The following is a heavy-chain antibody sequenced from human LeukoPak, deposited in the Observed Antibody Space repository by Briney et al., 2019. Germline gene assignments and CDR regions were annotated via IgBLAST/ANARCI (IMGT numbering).Heavy chain of an antibody. CDR3: AKGRGLVLAWYFDL. CDR1: GFTFDDYA. J-gene: IGHJ2*01. Sequence: PGRSLRLSCAASGFTFDDYAMHWVRQAPGKGLEWVSGISWNSGGIGYADSVKGRFTISRDNAKNSLYLQMNSLRAEDMALYYCAKGRGLVLAWYFDLWGRGTLVTVSS. V-gene: IGHV3-9*03. D-gene: IGHD6-19*01. CDR2: ISWNSGGI.